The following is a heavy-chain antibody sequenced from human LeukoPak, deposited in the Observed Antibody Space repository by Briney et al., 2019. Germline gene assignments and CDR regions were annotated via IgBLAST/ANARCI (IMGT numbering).Heavy chain of an antibody. CDR3: AKGGTGDFDY. D-gene: IGHD1-1*01. CDR1: GFTFSSYG. Sequence: GGSLRLSCAASGFTFSSYGMHWVRQAPGKGLEWVAVISYDGSNKYYADSVKGRFTISRDNSKNTLYLQMNSLRAEDTAVYYCAKGGTGDFDYWGQGTLVTVSS. CDR2: ISYDGSNK. V-gene: IGHV3-30*18. J-gene: IGHJ4*02.